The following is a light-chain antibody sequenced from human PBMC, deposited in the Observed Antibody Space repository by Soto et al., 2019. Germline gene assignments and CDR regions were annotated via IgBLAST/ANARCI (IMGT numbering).Light chain of an antibody. CDR3: FSFTTNRTHV. CDR1: SSDIGAYDY. CDR2: EVN. Sequence: QSALTQPASLSGSPGQSITISCTGTSSDIGAYDYVSWFQQHPGKAPKLMISEVNNRPSGVANRFPGSKSGNRAYLTISCLQVDDEDEDSCFSFTTNRTHVFGTGTKLTVL. V-gene: IGLV2-14*01. J-gene: IGLJ1*01.